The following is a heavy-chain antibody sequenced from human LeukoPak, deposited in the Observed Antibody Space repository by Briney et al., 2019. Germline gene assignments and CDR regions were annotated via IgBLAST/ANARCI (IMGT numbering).Heavy chain of an antibody. CDR1: GGTFSSYA. CDR2: IIPIFGTA. V-gene: IGHV1-69*05. CDR3: AIPPLYDSSGYYYYYYYLDV. Sequence: SVKVSCKASGGTFSSYAISWVRQAPGQGLEWMGGIIPIFGTANYAQKFQGRVTITTDESTSTAYMELSSLRSEDTAVYYCAIPPLYDSSGYYYYYYYLDVWGKGTTVTVSS. D-gene: IGHD3-22*01. J-gene: IGHJ6*03.